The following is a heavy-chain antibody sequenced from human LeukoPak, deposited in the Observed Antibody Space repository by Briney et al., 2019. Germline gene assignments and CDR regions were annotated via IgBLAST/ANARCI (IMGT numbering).Heavy chain of an antibody. CDR3: ARERQNKDFWSGGDY. V-gene: IGHV3-66*01. J-gene: IGHJ4*02. D-gene: IGHD3-3*01. CDR1: GFTVSRSD. CDR2: IYSGGNT. Sequence: GGSLRLSCAASGFTVSRSDRTWVRQAPGKGLDWVSVIYSGGNTYYLDSVKGRFTVSRDSSKNTVHLQLKSLRAEDTAVYYCARERQNKDFWSGGDYWGQGTLVTVSS.